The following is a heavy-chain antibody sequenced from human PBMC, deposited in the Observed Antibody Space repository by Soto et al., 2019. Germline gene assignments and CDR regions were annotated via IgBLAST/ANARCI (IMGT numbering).Heavy chain of an antibody. CDR1: VFTFSSYW. V-gene: IGHV3-7*01. Sequence: GGALRLSGAASVFTFSSYWMSWVREAPGKGLEWVANIKQDGSEKYYVDSVKGRFTISRDNAKNSLYLQMNSLRAEDTAVYYCARGEGVGAYYYYGMDVWGQGTTVTVSS. J-gene: IGHJ6*02. D-gene: IGHD1-26*01. CDR2: IKQDGSEK. CDR3: ARGEGVGAYYYYGMDV.